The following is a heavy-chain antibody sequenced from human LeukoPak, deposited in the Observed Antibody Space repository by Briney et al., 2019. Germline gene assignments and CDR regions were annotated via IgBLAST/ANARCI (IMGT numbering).Heavy chain of an antibody. CDR2: IKQDVSEK. J-gene: IGHJ4*02. Sequence: GGSLRLSCAASGFTFSDYLINWVRQAAGKGREWGASIKQDVSEKYYVDSVKGGFTISRDNANNSLYLQMNTLRAEDTAVYYCLRDRGYSTYDCWGQGTLVTVSS. D-gene: IGHD6-13*01. CDR1: GFTFSDYL. V-gene: IGHV3-7*01. CDR3: LRDRGYSTYDC.